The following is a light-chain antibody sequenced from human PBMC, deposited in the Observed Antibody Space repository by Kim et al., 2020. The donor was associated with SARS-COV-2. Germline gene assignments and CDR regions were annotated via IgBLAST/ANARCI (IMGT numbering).Light chain of an antibody. J-gene: IGKJ4*01. CDR3: QQHGSSPRT. CDR1: QGVGAY. CDR2: GES. V-gene: IGKV3-20*01. Sequence: VWPGERATLACRASQGVGAYLAWYQRRPGQAPRLLIYGESNRATGIPDRFRGSGSGTDFTLTISRLEPEDFAVYYCQQHGSSPRTFGGGTKVDIK.